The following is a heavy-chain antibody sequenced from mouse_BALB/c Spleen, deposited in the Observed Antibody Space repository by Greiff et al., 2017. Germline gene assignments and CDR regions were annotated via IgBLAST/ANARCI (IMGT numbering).Heavy chain of an antibody. Sequence: QVQLQQSGAELMKPGASVQISCKAPGYTFSSYWIEWVKQRPGHGLEWIGEILPGSGSTNYNEKFKGKATFTADTFSNTAYMQLSSLTSEDSAVYYCATGGNYEGYFDYWGQGTTRTVSS. J-gene: IGHJ2*01. V-gene: IGHV1-9*01. CDR1: GYTFSSYW. CDR2: ILPGSGST. D-gene: IGHD2-1*01. CDR3: ATGGNYEGYFDY.